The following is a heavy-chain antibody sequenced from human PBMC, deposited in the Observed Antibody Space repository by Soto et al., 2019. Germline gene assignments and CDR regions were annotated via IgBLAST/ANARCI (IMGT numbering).Heavy chain of an antibody. Sequence: GESLKISCKGSGYSFTSYWIGWVRQMPGKGLEWMGIIYPGDSDTRYSPSFQGQVTISADKSISTAYLQWSSLKASDTAMYYCAIEPRIAVAVGDAFDIWGQGTMVTVSS. CDR3: AIEPRIAVAVGDAFDI. V-gene: IGHV5-51*01. J-gene: IGHJ3*02. CDR1: GYSFTSYW. CDR2: IYPGDSDT. D-gene: IGHD6-19*01.